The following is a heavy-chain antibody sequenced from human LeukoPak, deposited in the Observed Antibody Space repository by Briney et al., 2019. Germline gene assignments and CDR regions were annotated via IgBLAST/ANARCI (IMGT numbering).Heavy chain of an antibody. CDR1: GGSISSSSYY. CDR2: IYYSGST. D-gene: IGHD4-17*01. V-gene: IGHV4-39*07. J-gene: IGHJ4*02. Sequence: SETLSLTCTVSGGSISSSSYYWGWIRQPPGKGLEWIGSIYYSGSTYYNPSLKSRVTISVDTSKNQFSLKLSSVTAADTAVYYCARGYGDGEDYFDYWGQGTLVTVSS. CDR3: ARGYGDGEDYFDY.